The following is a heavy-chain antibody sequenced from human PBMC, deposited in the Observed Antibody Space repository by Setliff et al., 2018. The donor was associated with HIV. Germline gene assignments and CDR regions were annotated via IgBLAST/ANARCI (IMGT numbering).Heavy chain of an antibody. CDR1: GFTFSSYA. CDR2: ISGSGGST. D-gene: IGHD3-22*01. V-gene: IGHV3-23*01. CDR3: AKVFHDSSGYYYYFDY. Sequence: QPGGSLRLSCAASGFTFSSYAMSWVRQAPGKGLEWVSAISGSGGSTYYADSVKGRFTISRDNSKNTLYLQMNSLRAEDTAVYYCAKVFHDSSGYYYYFDYWGQGTLVTVSS. J-gene: IGHJ4*02.